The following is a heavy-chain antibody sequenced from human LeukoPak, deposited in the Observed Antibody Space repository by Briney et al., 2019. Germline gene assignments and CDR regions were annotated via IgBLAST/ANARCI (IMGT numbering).Heavy chain of an antibody. Sequence: PSETLSLTCTVSGGSISSYYWSWIRQPPGKGLEWIGYIHYTGSTNYNPSLKSRVTISLDTSKNQFSLKLSSVTAADTAVYYCARGANWGSPDYWGQGTLVTVSS. D-gene: IGHD7-27*01. CDR1: GGSISSYY. J-gene: IGHJ4*02. V-gene: IGHV4-59*01. CDR2: IHYTGST. CDR3: ARGANWGSPDY.